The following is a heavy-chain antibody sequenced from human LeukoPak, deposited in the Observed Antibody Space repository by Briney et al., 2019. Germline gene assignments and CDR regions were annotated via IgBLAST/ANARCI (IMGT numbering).Heavy chain of an antibody. CDR1: GGSFSGYY. Sequence: SDTLSLTCAVYGGSFSGYYWSWIRQPPGKGLEWIGEINHSGSTNYNPSLKSRGTISVDTSKNQFSLKLSSVTAADTAVYYCARGPITMVRGVMGYWGQGTLVTVSS. D-gene: IGHD3-10*01. V-gene: IGHV4-34*01. CDR2: INHSGST. CDR3: ARGPITMVRGVMGY. J-gene: IGHJ4*02.